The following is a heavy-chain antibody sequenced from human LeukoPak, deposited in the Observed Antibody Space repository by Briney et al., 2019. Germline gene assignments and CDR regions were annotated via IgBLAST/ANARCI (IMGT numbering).Heavy chain of an antibody. Sequence: PGGSLRLSCAASGFTFSSYGIHWVRQAPGKGLEWVAFIGYDGTNKYYADSVKGRFTISRDNSKNTLYLQMDSLRVEDTAVYYCARDPYSGNYGAYYYYYMDVWGKGTTVTISS. CDR3: ARDPYSGNYGAYYYYYMDV. CDR1: GFTFSSYG. D-gene: IGHD1-26*01. CDR2: IGYDGTNK. J-gene: IGHJ6*03. V-gene: IGHV3-30*02.